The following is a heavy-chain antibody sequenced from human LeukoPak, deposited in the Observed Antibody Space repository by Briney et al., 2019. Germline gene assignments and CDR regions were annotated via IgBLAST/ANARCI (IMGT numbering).Heavy chain of an antibody. CDR3: AKVSRDGLVDAFDI. CDR2: IWYDGSNK. Sequence: GGSLGLSCAASGFTFSSYGMHWVRQAPGKGLEWVAVIWYDGSNKYYADSVKGRFTISRDNSKNTLYLQMNSLRAEDTAVYYCAKVSRDGLVDAFDIWGQGTMVTVSS. CDR1: GFTFSSYG. D-gene: IGHD5-24*01. V-gene: IGHV3-33*06. J-gene: IGHJ3*02.